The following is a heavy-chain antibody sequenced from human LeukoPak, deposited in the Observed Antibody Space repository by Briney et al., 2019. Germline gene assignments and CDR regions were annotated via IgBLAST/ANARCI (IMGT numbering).Heavy chain of an antibody. J-gene: IGHJ4*02. D-gene: IGHD3-16*02. CDR1: VGSLSNYY. CDR2: INHSGST. V-gene: IGHV4-34*01. CDR3: HSYDYVWGSYRDDY. Sequence: PSETLSLTCVVYVGSLSNYYWSWSRQPPGKGLEWSGKINHSGSTNYNLSLKSRVTISVDTSKNQFSLKLSSVSAADTAVYYCHSYDYVWGSYRDDYWGQGTLVTVSS.